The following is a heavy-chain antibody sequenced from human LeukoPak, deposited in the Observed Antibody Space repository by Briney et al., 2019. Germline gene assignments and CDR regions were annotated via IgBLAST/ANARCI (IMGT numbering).Heavy chain of an antibody. J-gene: IGHJ4*02. CDR3: ARGPGRYYFDY. Sequence: GASVKVSCKASGYTFTNYYMHWVRQAPGQGLEWMGIINPSGGSTTYAQKFQGRVTMTRDTSTSTVYMELSSLRSEDTALYYCARGPGRYYFDYWGQGTLVTVPS. CDR2: INPSGGST. CDR1: GYTFTNYY. V-gene: IGHV1-46*01.